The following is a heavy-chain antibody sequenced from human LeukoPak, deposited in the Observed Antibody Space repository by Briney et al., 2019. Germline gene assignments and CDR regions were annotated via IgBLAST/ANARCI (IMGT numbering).Heavy chain of an antibody. CDR2: IYYSGST. J-gene: IGHJ4*02. CDR3: ARYGEYYFDY. D-gene: IGHD3-10*01. CDR1: GGSISSSSYY. Sequence: SETLSLTCTVSGGSISSSSYYWGWIRQPPGKGLEWIGGIYYSGSTYYNPSLKSRVTISVDTSKNQFSLKLSSVTAADTAVYYCARYGEYYFDYWGQGTLVTVSS. V-gene: IGHV4-39*07.